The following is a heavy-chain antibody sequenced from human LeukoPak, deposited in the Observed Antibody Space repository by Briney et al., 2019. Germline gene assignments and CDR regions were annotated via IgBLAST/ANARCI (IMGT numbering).Heavy chain of an antibody. D-gene: IGHD1-26*01. V-gene: IGHV3-21*04. J-gene: IGHJ4*02. Sequence: GGSLRLSCAASGFTFSSYSMNWVRQAPGKGLEWVSSISSSSSYIYYADSVKDRFTISRDNAKNSLYLQMNSLRAEDTAVYYCARDQGPWRVGFDYWGQGTLVTVSS. CDR1: GFTFSSYS. CDR2: ISSSSSYI. CDR3: ARDQGPWRVGFDY.